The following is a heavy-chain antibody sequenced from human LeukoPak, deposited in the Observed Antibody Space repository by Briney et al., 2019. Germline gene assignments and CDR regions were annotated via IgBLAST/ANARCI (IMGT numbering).Heavy chain of an antibody. Sequence: TLSLTCTVSGGSLSRGSYYSSWIRRPAGKGLEWIGRINTSGRTKYNPSLKSLVTISVDTSKNQFSLKLSSVTAADTAVYYCARDPTGRYSSEGYMDVWGKGTTATISS. CDR3: ARDPTGRYSSEGYMDV. CDR1: GGSLSRGSYY. V-gene: IGHV4-61*02. D-gene: IGHD6-19*01. J-gene: IGHJ6*03. CDR2: INTSGRT.